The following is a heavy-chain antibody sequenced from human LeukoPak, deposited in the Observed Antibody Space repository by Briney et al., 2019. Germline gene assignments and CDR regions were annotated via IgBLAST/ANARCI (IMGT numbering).Heavy chain of an antibody. J-gene: IGHJ4*02. CDR2: INHSGST. V-gene: IGHV4-34*01. CDR3: ARGRTIFGVVIQHFFDY. Sequence: SETLSLTCAVYGGSFSGYYRSWIRQPPGKGLEWIGEINHSGSTNYNPSLKSRVTISVDTSKNQFSLKLSSVTAADTAVYYCARGRTIFGVVIQHFFDYWGQGTLVTVSS. CDR1: GGSFSGYY. D-gene: IGHD3-3*01.